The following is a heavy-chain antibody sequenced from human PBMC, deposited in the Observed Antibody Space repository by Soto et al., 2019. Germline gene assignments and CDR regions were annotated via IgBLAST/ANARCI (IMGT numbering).Heavy chain of an antibody. Sequence: AAPQVCWEASGDGFASSDSTWARQANGQGLELVGLISTDKGDTTYPQNLQGRVSMTTDTSTSTVYMELKSLRSDDTAMYYCARHKLSSSGSSFDYWGQGTLVTVSS. CDR3: ARHKLSSSGSSFDY. J-gene: IGHJ4*02. CDR1: GDGFASSD. V-gene: IGHV1-18*01. CDR2: ISTDKGDT. D-gene: IGHD1-26*01.